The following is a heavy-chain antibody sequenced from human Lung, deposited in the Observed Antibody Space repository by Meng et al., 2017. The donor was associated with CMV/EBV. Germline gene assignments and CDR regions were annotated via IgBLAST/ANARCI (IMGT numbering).Heavy chain of an antibody. CDR1: GYTFSSYS. J-gene: IGHJ4*02. Sequence: GGSLRLSCRASGYTFSSYSMSWVRQAPGKGLEWVSSISGSGGSTYSADSVKGRLTISRDNSESTLYLQMNSLTAEDTAIYYCVKGWQNLGDYWGQGPLVTVSS. CDR3: VKGWQNLGDY. D-gene: IGHD7-27*01. CDR2: ISGSGGST. V-gene: IGHV3-23*01.